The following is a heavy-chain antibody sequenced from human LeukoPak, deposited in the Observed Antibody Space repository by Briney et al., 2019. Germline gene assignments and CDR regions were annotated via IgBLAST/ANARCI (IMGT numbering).Heavy chain of an antibody. CDR3: ASSPVVTFRPVKVLARHAKYFQH. CDR1: GFTFSSYS. V-gene: IGHV4-34*01. D-gene: IGHD2-21*02. Sequence: PGGSLRLSCAASGFTFSSYSMNWVRQAPGKGLEWIGEINHSGSTNYNPSLKSRVTISVDTSKNQFSLKLSSVTAADTAVYYCASSPVVTFRPVKVLARHAKYFQHWGQGTLVTVSS. J-gene: IGHJ1*01. CDR2: INHSGST.